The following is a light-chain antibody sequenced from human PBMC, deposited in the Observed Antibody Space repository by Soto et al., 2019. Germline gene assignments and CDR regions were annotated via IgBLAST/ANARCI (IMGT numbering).Light chain of an antibody. Sequence: QSALTQPASVSGSPGQSITISCTGTTSDVGSYNLVSWYQQHPGKAPKLMIYEVSKRPSGVSNRSSGSKSGNTASLTISGLQAEDEADYYCCSYAGSRYVFGTGTKVTVL. V-gene: IGLV2-23*02. CDR2: EVS. CDR3: CSYAGSRYV. J-gene: IGLJ1*01. CDR1: TSDVGSYNL.